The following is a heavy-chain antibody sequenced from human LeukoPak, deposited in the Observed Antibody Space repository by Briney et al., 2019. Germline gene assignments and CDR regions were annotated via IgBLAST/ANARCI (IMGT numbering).Heavy chain of an antibody. Sequence: ASVKVSCKASGGTFSSYAISWVRLAPGQGLEWMGGIIPIFGTANYAQKFQGRVTITTDESTSTAYMELSSLRSEDTAVYYCARGVWQTLHSAYYYYYMDVWGKGTTATVSS. D-gene: IGHD6-6*01. CDR2: IIPIFGTA. CDR3: ARGVWQTLHSAYYYYYMDV. J-gene: IGHJ6*03. CDR1: GGTFSSYA. V-gene: IGHV1-69*05.